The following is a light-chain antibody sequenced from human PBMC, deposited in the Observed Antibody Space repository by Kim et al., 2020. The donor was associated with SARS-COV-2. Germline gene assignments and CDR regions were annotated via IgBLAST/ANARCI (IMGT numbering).Light chain of an antibody. CDR2: DVN. V-gene: IGLV2-11*01. J-gene: IGLJ2*01. CDR1: NSDVGGYNY. Sequence: GQSVTISCTGTNSDVGGYNYVSWYQQYPGKVPKLLIYDVNKRPSGVPDRFSGSKSANTASLTISGPQAEDEADYYCCSYGGKYNAVFGGGTKVTVL. CDR3: CSYGGKYNAV.